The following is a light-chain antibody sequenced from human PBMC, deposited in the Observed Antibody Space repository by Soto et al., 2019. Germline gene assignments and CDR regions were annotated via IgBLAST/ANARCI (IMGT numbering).Light chain of an antibody. J-gene: IGLJ1*01. CDR3: SSYTSSSPYV. CDR2: EVS. Sequence: QSVLTQPASVSGSPGHTITISCTETSSDVGGYNYVSGYQQHTGKAPKLMIYEVSNRPSGVSNRFSGSRSGNTASLTISGLQAEDEADYYCSSYTSSSPYVFGTGTKVTVL. CDR1: SSDVGGYNY. V-gene: IGLV2-14*01.